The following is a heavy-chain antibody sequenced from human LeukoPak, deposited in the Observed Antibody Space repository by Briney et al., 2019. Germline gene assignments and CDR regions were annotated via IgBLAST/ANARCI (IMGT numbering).Heavy chain of an antibody. CDR2: ISSNGGST. CDR3: AKDAVYYYGSGSYYNVRYYYYMDV. V-gene: IGHV3-64*01. CDR1: GFTFSSYA. J-gene: IGHJ6*03. D-gene: IGHD3-10*01. Sequence: PGGSLRLSCAASGFTFSSYAMHWVRQAPGKGLEYVSAISSNGGSTYYANSVKGRFTISRDNSKNTLYLQMNSLRAEDTAVYYCAKDAVYYYGSGSYYNVRYYYYMDVWGKGTTVTISS.